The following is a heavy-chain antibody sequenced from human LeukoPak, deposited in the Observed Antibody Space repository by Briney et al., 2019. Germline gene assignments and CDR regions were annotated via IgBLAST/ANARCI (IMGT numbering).Heavy chain of an antibody. Sequence: ASVKVSCKASGYTFTGYYMLWVRQAPGQGLEWMGWINPNSGGTNYAQKFQGRVTMTRDTSISTVYMELSSLRSEDTAVYYCARGSHSSSWYYYHMDVWGKGTTVTVSS. CDR3: ARGSHSSSWYYYHMDV. D-gene: IGHD6-13*01. J-gene: IGHJ6*03. CDR2: INPNSGGT. CDR1: GYTFTGYY. V-gene: IGHV1-2*02.